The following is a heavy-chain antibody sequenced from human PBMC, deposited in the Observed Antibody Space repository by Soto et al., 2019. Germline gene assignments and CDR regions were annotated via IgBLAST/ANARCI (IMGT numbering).Heavy chain of an antibody. D-gene: IGHD3-10*01. Sequence: SVKVSCKVSGYTLTELSMHWVRQAPGKGLEWMGGFDLEDGETIYAQKFQGRVTMTEDTSTDTAYMELSSLRSEDTAVYYCATDNGSGRDYYYGMDVWGQGTTVTVSS. CDR2: FDLEDGET. CDR3: ATDNGSGRDYYYGMDV. CDR1: GYTLTELS. J-gene: IGHJ6*02. V-gene: IGHV1-24*01.